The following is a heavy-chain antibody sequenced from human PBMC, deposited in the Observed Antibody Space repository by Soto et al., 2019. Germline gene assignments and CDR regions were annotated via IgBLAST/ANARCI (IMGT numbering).Heavy chain of an antibody. CDR3: AAGWGIRDFWSKGI. CDR2: IVVGSGNT. V-gene: IGHV1-58*01. J-gene: IGHJ3*02. Sequence: ASVKVSCKASGFTFTSSAVQWVRQARGQRLEWIGWIVVGSGNTNYAQKFQERVTITRDMSTSTAYMELSSLRSEDTAVYYCAAGWGIRDFWSKGIWGQGTMVTVSS. D-gene: IGHD3-3*01. CDR1: GFTFTSSA.